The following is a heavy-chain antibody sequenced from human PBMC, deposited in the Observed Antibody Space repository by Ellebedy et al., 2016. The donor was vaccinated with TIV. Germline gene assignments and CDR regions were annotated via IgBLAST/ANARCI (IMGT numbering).Heavy chain of an antibody. CDR1: GFTFSGHF. V-gene: IGHV3-23*01. J-gene: IGHJ4*02. Sequence: GESLKISCAASGFTFSGHFMSWVRQAPGKGLEWVSGISYTGDATYYAGSVRGRFIVSRDNSRNTLYLQMDSLRVEDTAIYFCTPYQQRGAFDYWGQGTLVTVSS. CDR3: TPYQQRGAFDY. CDR2: ISYTGDAT. D-gene: IGHD2-2*01.